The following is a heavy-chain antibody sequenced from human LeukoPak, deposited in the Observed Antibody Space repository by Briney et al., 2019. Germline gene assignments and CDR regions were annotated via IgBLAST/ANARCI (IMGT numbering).Heavy chain of an antibody. V-gene: IGHV4-59*01. D-gene: IGHD4-11*01. CDR3: ARGRVSSSTWYSTYY. CDR1: GGSISNYY. Sequence: SETLSLTCTVSGGSISNYYWSWIRQPPGKGLEWIGYVDHTGSTKFNPSLNGRVSISRDTSNNFFSLRLRSVTAADTAVYFCARGRVSSSTWYSTYY. CDR2: VDHTGST. J-gene: IGHJ6*01.